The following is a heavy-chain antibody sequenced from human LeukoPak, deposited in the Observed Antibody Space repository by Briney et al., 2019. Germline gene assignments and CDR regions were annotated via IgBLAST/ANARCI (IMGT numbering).Heavy chain of an antibody. CDR2: IYTSGST. D-gene: IGHD6-13*01. Sequence: SETLSLTCTVSGGSISSGSYYWSWIRQPAGKGLEWIGRIYTSGSTNYNPSLKSRVTISVDTSKNQFSLKLSSVTAADTAVYYCAREVAAVAPFGYWGQGTLVTVSS. CDR1: GGSISSGSYY. J-gene: IGHJ4*02. V-gene: IGHV4-61*02. CDR3: AREVAAVAPFGY.